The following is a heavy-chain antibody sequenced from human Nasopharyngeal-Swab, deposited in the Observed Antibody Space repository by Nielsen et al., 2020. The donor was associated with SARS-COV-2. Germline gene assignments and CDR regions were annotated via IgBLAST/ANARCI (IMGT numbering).Heavy chain of an antibody. Sequence: SLKISCAASGFTFDDYAKHWVRQAPGKGLEWVSGISWNSGSIGYANSVKGRFTISRDNAKNSLYLQMNSLRAEDTAVYYCATSSPPHDYYYYGMDVWGQGTTVTVSS. CDR2: ISWNSGSI. J-gene: IGHJ6*02. V-gene: IGHV3-9*01. CDR3: ATSSPPHDYYYYGMDV. CDR1: GFTFDDYA.